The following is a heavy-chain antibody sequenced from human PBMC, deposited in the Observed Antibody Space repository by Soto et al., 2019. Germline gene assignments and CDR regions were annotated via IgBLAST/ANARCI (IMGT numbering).Heavy chain of an antibody. CDR2: IYYSGST. CDR3: ARPDAFDN. J-gene: IGHJ3*02. CDR1: GGSISSSSYY. Sequence: QLQLQESGPGLVKPSETLSLTCTVSGGSISSSSYYWGWIRQPPGKGLEWIGSIYYSGSTYYNPSLKSRVTISVDTSNNQFSLKLSSVTATETPVYYCARPDAFDNCGQGTMVTVSS. V-gene: IGHV4-39*01.